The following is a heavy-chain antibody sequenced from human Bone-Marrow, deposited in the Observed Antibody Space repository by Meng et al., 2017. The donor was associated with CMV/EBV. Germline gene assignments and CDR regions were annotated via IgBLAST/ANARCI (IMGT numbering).Heavy chain of an antibody. CDR2: IKSKTDGGTT. CDR3: TTEGDYGSGSYSDY. Sequence: GESLKISCAASGFTFSNAWMSWVRQAPGKGLEWVGRIKSKTDGGTTDYAAPVKGRFTISRDDSKNTLYLQMNSLKTEDTAVYYCTTEGDYGSGSYSDYWGQGMLVTVSS. J-gene: IGHJ4*02. D-gene: IGHD3-10*01. CDR1: GFTFSNAW. V-gene: IGHV3-15*01.